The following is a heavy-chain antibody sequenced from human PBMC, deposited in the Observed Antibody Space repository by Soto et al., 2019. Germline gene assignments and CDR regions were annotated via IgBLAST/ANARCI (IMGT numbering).Heavy chain of an antibody. Sequence: TLSLTCTVSGGSISSATNYWTWIRQHPEKGLEWIGYISRSGSTYFSPSLKSRVSISVDTSTNQFSLKLTSVTGADTAVYYCARGSSGYDGLDFWGQGTLVTVSS. J-gene: IGHJ4*02. CDR1: GGSISSATNY. CDR2: ISRSGST. CDR3: ARGSSGYDGLDF. V-gene: IGHV4-31*03. D-gene: IGHD5-12*01.